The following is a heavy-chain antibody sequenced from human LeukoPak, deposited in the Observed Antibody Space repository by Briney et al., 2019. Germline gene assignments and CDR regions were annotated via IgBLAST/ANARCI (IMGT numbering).Heavy chain of an antibody. CDR2: ISYDGSNK. CDR3: AKSPNADYDSSGYLFDY. CDR1: GFTFSIYG. J-gene: IGHJ4*02. D-gene: IGHD3-22*01. V-gene: IGHV3-30*18. Sequence: GGSLRLSCAASGFTFSIYGMHWVRQAPGKGLEWVAVISYDGSNKYYADSVKGRFTISRDNSKNTLYLQMNSLRAEDTAVYYCAKSPNADYDSSGYLFDYWGQGTLVTVSS.